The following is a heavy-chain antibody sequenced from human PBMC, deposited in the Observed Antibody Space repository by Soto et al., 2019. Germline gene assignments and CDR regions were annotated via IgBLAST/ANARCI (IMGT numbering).Heavy chain of an antibody. Sequence: GASVKVSCKASGCTFTSYGISWVRQAPGQGLEWMGWIPAYDGKTNYAQKLQGRVTITTDTSTSTAYMELRSLSSDDTAVYYCASGSQLILDYWGQGTLVTASS. J-gene: IGHJ4*02. CDR3: ASGSQLILDY. CDR2: IPAYDGKT. D-gene: IGHD2-2*01. CDR1: GCTFTSYG. V-gene: IGHV1-18*04.